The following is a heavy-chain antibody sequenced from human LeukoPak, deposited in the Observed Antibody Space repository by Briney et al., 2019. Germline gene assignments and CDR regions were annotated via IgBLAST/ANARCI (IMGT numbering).Heavy chain of an antibody. Sequence: GASVKVSCKTSGYTFTSHYLHWVRQAPGQGLQWMGMIDPSGGDTGYAQKFQGRVTMTRDTSTSTVYMELSSLKSEDTAVYYCAREEVVYGDSTKHVYFDHWGQGIPITVSS. D-gene: IGHD4-17*01. CDR2: IDPSGGDT. CDR1: GYTFTSHY. CDR3: AREEVVYGDSTKHVYFDH. J-gene: IGHJ4*02. V-gene: IGHV1-46*01.